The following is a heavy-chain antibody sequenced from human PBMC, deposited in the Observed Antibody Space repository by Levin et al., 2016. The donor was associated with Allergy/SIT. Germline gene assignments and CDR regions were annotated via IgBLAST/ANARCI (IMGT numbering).Heavy chain of an antibody. J-gene: IGHJ6*02. CDR2: IIPIFGTA. CDR3: ARDPLYCSSTSCSHYYGMDV. D-gene: IGHD2-2*01. CDR1: GGTFSSYA. Sequence: SVKVSCKASGGTFSSYAISWVRQAPGQGLEWMGGIIPIFGTANYAQKFQGRVTITADESTSTAYMELSSLRSEDTAVYYCARDPLYCSSTSCSHYYGMDVWGQGTTVTVSS. V-gene: IGHV1-69*13.